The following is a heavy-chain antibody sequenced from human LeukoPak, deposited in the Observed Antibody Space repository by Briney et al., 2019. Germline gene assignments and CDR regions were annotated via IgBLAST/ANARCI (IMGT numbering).Heavy chain of an antibody. Sequence: SETLSLTCTVSGGSISSSSYYWGWIRQPPGEGLEWIGSIYYSGSTYYNPSLKSRVTISVDTSKNQFSLKLSSVTAADTAVYYCARHQSYYGSGILRYYGMDVWGQGTTVTVSS. CDR3: ARHQSYYGSGILRYYGMDV. V-gene: IGHV4-39*01. D-gene: IGHD3-10*01. CDR1: GGSISSSSYY. J-gene: IGHJ6*02. CDR2: IYYSGST.